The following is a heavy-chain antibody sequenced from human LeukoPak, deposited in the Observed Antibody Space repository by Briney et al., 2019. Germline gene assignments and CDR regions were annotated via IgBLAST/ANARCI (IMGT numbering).Heavy chain of an antibody. Sequence: ASVKVSCKASGYTFTNYGINWVRQAPGQGLEWMGWINPNSGGTNYAQKFQGRVTMTRGTSISTAYMELSRLRSDDTAVYYCSTDPSPRDAFDIWGQGTMVTVSS. J-gene: IGHJ3*02. CDR1: GYTFTNYG. CDR2: INPNSGGT. CDR3: STDPSPRDAFDI. V-gene: IGHV1-2*02.